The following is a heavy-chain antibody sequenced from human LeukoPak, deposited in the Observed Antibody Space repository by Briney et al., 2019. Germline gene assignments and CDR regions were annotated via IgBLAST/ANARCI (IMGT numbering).Heavy chain of an antibody. CDR2: INTDGSRT. CDR3: VRVFGGRTDS. Sequence: PGGSLRLSCAASGFTFSRSWMHWARQAPGKGLVWVSRINTDGSRTDHADSVKGRFTISRDNAKDTLYLQMSSLRAEDTAVYYGVRVFGGRTDSWGQGTEVTVST. CDR1: GFTFSRSW. D-gene: IGHD2-15*01. V-gene: IGHV3-74*01. J-gene: IGHJ5*01.